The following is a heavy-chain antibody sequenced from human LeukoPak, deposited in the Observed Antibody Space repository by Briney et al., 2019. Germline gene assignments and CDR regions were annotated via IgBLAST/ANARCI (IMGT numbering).Heavy chain of an antibody. V-gene: IGHV3-23*01. CDR2: ISGLGGRT. D-gene: IGHD2-15*01. Sequence: PGGTLRLSCTASGFTFSSYDISWVRQAPGKGLEWVSTISGLGGRTYYADSVKGRFTISRDSSKNTLFLQMNRLRPEDAAVYYCAKAPVTTCRGAFCYPFDYWGLGTLVTVSS. CDR3: AKAPVTTCRGAFCYPFDY. J-gene: IGHJ4*02. CDR1: GFTFSSYD.